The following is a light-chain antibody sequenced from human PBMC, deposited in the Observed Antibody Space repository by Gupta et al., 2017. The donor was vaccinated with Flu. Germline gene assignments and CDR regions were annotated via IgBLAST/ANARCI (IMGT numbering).Light chain of an antibody. CDR3: QQYASSRT. CDR1: QNVNYNY. J-gene: IGKJ1*01. CDR2: DAS. Sequence: GEGATLSCRASQNVNYNYLAWYQQKPGQTPRLLIYDASKRATGIPDRFSGSGSGTDFTLSINRLEPEDYAVYYCQQYASSRTFGQGTKVEIK. V-gene: IGKV3-20*01.